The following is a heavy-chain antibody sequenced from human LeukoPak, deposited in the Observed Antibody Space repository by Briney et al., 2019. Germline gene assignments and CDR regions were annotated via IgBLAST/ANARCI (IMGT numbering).Heavy chain of an antibody. V-gene: IGHV3-21*01. CDR2: ISSSSSYI. J-gene: IGHJ3*02. CDR3: ARDRPYCSSTSCRDAFDI. CDR1: GFTFSSYS. Sequence: PGGSLRLSAAASGFTFSSYSMNWVRKAPGKGLDWVSSISSSSSYIYYADSVKGRFTISRDNAKNSLYLQMNSLRAEDTAVYYCARDRPYCSSTSCRDAFDIWGQGTMVTVSS. D-gene: IGHD2-2*01.